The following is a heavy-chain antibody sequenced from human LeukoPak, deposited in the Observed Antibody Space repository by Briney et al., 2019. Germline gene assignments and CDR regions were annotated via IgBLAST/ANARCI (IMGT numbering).Heavy chain of an antibody. CDR3: VKDISGWSYFDY. CDR1: GVIFEQYG. CDR2: ISWNGVTI. V-gene: IGHV3-9*01. J-gene: IGHJ4*02. Sequence: GGSLRLSCEVSGVIFEQYGMHWVRQAPGKGLEWVAGISWNGVTINYGDSVKGRFTISRDNAKSFLYLQMDSLRPEDTALYYCVKDISGWSYFDYWGQGTRVTVSP. D-gene: IGHD6-19*01.